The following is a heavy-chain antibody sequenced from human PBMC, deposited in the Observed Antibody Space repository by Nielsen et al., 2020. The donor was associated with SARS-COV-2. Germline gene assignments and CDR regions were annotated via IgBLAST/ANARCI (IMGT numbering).Heavy chain of an antibody. CDR2: INPSGGST. CDR3: ATGSPRLELQYNWFDP. J-gene: IGHJ5*02. CDR1: GYTFTSYY. V-gene: IGHV1-46*01. D-gene: IGHD1-7*01. Sequence: ASVKVSCKASGYTFTSYYMHWVRQAPGQGLEWMGIINPSGGSTSYAQKFQGRVTMTEDTSTDTAYMELSSLRSEDTAVYYCATGSPRLELQYNWFDPWGQGTLVTVSS.